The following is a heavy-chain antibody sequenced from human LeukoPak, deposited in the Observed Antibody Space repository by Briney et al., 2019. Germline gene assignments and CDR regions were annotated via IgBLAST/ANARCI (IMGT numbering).Heavy chain of an antibody. D-gene: IGHD4-11*01. CDR1: GFTFNSYW. J-gene: IGHJ4*02. Sequence: GGSLRLSCAASGFTFNSYWMSWVRQAPGKGLEWVANIKQDGSEKYYVDSVKGRFTISRDNAKNSLYLQMNSLRAEDTAVYYCARDREGMTTENDYWGQGTLVTVSS. CDR3: ARDREGMTTENDY. CDR2: IKQDGSEK. V-gene: IGHV3-7*01.